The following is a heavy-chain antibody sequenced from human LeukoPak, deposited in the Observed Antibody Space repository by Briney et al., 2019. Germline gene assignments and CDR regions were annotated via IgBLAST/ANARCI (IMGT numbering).Heavy chain of an antibody. J-gene: IGHJ4*02. Sequence: ASETLSHTCTVSGGSVSSADSHWGWIRQYPGKGLEWIGYISHTGDTSYSPSLKSRAMISTDSSTNQFSLTLTSVTAADTAIYSCVRAVTGTSLYDSWGQGTLVTVSS. CDR2: ISHTGDT. D-gene: IGHD1-7*01. CDR3: VRAVTGTSLYDS. V-gene: IGHV4-31*03. CDR1: GGSVSSADSH.